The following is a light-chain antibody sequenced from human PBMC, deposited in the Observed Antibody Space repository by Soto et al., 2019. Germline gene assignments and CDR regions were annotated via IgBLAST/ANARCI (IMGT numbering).Light chain of an antibody. J-gene: IGLJ1*01. CDR3: SSYTGGNPSYV. V-gene: IGLV2-8*01. CDR2: EVT. CDR1: SSDVGGYDY. Sequence: SALTQPPSASGSPGQSVTISCTGTSSDVGGYDYVSWYQQHPGKAPKLMIYEVTIRPSGVSDRFSGSKSGNTASLTVSGLQAEDEADYYCSSYTGGNPSYVFGPGTKVAVL.